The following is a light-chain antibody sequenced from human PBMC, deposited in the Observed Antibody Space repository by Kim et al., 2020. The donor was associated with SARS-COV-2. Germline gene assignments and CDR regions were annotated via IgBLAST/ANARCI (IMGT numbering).Light chain of an antibody. CDR3: ATWDDSLDVWM. V-gene: IGLV1-44*01. J-gene: IGLJ3*02. CDR2: TDD. CDR1: SSNIGNNT. Sequence: GQRVTVSCSGSSSNIGNNTVNWYQQFPGTAPQLLIDTDDRRPSGVSDRVSCSKSGTSASLAISALRSEDEADYYCATWDDSLDVWMFGGGTQLTVL.